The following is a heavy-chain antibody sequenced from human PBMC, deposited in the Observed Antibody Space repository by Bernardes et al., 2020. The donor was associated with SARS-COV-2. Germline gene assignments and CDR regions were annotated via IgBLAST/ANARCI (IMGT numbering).Heavy chain of an antibody. Sequence: VNVSRKASGYPFTGYYIHRVRQAPGQGLEWMGWINPNSGGTNYAQKFQGRVTMTRDTSISTAYMELTRLRSDDTAVFYCALPPTNFDRYGMDVWGQGTTVTVSS. CDR3: ALPPTNFDRYGMDV. D-gene: IGHD3-22*01. CDR1: GYPFTGYY. V-gene: IGHV1-2*02. J-gene: IGHJ6*02. CDR2: INPNSGGT.